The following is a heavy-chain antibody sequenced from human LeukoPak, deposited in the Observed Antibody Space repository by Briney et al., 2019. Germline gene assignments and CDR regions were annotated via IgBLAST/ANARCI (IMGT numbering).Heavy chain of an antibody. Sequence: GGSLRLSCAASGFTFSNFAMSWVRQAPGKGLEWVSGITDSGDNAYYADSVKGRFTISRDNANNMVYLQMNSLRAEDMARYYCAKAAAGTYYRAFDYWGQGTLVTVSS. J-gene: IGHJ4*02. CDR2: ITDSGDNA. D-gene: IGHD1-26*01. CDR1: GFTFSNFA. V-gene: IGHV3-23*01. CDR3: AKAAAGTYYRAFDY.